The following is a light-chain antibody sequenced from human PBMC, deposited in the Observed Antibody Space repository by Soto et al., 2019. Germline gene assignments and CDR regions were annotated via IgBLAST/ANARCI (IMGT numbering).Light chain of an antibody. CDR1: SNDVGGYDY. J-gene: IGLJ2*01. CDR3: CSFSSITTRI. V-gene: IGLV2-14*03. CDR2: DVT. Sequence: QSALTQPASVSGSPGQSMTISCTGTSNDVGGYDYVSWYQQHPGKAPKLMIYDVTNRPSGVSTRFSASKSGNTASLTISGLQAEDEADYYCCSFSSITTRIFGGGTQLTVL.